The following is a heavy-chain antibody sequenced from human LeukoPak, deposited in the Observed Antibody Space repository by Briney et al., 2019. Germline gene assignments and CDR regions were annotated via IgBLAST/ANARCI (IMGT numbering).Heavy chain of an antibody. CDR1: GYTSTGYY. CDR3: AREGAAAAGPTLFDY. CDR2: INPNSGGT. D-gene: IGHD6-13*01. J-gene: IGHJ4*02. Sequence: ASVKVSCKASGYTSTGYYMHWVRQAPGQGLEWMGWINPNSGGTNYAQKFQGRVTMTRDTSISTAYMELSRLRSDDTAVYYCAREGAAAAGPTLFDYWGQGTLVTVSS. V-gene: IGHV1-2*02.